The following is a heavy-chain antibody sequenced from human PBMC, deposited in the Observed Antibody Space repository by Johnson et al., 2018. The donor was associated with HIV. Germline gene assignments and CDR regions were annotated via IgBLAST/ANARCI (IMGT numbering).Heavy chain of an antibody. CDR1: GFTFSDYY. D-gene: IGHD5-12*01. CDR3: ARDESGYDEGFDAFDI. V-gene: IGHV3-11*04. J-gene: IGHJ3*02. CDR2: IRRSGNTI. Sequence: QVQLVESGGGLVKPGGSLTLSCAASGFTFSDYYMSWIRQAPGKVLVWVSYIRRSGNTIYYADSVTGRFTISRDNAKNSLYLQMNSLRVEDTAVYYCARDESGYDEGFDAFDIWGQGTMVTVSS.